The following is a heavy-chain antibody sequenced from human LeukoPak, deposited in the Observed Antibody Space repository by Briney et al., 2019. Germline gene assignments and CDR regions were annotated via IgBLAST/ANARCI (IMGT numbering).Heavy chain of an antibody. V-gene: IGHV4-61*02. D-gene: IGHD2-2*01. CDR3: ARHPYQLLGPRWNWFDP. CDR2: IYTSGST. Sequence: SETLSLTCTVSGGSISSGSYYWSWIRQPAGKGLEWIGRIYTSGSTNYNPSLKSRVTISVDTSKNQFSLKLSSVAAADTAVYYCARHPYQLLGPRWNWFDPWGQGTLVTVSS. CDR1: GGSISSGSYY. J-gene: IGHJ5*02.